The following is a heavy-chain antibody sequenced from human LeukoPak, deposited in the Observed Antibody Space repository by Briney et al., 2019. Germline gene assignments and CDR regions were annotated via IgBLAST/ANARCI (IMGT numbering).Heavy chain of an antibody. CDR2: ISGSGGST. CDR3: AKADSSSWYDDWFDP. Sequence: GGSLRLSCAASGFTFSSYAMSWVRQAPGKGLEWVSAISGSGGSTYYADSVKGRFTISRDKSKNTQYLQTNSLRAEDTAVYYCAKADSSSWYDDWFDPWGQGTLVTVSS. CDR1: GFTFSSYA. V-gene: IGHV3-23*01. J-gene: IGHJ5*02. D-gene: IGHD6-13*01.